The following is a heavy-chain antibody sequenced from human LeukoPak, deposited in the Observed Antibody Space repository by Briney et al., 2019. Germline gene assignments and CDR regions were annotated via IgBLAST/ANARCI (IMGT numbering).Heavy chain of an antibody. D-gene: IGHD2/OR15-2a*01. CDR1: GGSFSGYY. Sequence: SETLSLTCAVYGGSFSGYYWSWIRQPPGKGLEWIGEINHSGSTNYNPSLKSRVTISVDTSKNQFSLKLSSVTAADTAVYYCARDNNRQLGYWGQGTLVTVSS. CDR3: ARDNNRQLGY. V-gene: IGHV4-34*01. J-gene: IGHJ4*02. CDR2: INHSGST.